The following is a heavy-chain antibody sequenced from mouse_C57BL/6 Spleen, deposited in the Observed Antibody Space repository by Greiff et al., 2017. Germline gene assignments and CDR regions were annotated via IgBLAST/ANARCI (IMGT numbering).Heavy chain of an antibody. V-gene: IGHV1-80*01. Sequence: QVQLKQSGAELVKPGASVKISCKASGYAFSSYWMNWVKQRPGKGLEWIGQIYPGDGDTNYNGKFKGKATLTADKSSSTAYMQLSSLTSEDSAVYFCARSVTDYYAMDYWGQGTSVTVSS. J-gene: IGHJ4*01. CDR3: ARSVTDYYAMDY. D-gene: IGHD2-1*01. CDR2: IYPGDGDT. CDR1: GYAFSSYW.